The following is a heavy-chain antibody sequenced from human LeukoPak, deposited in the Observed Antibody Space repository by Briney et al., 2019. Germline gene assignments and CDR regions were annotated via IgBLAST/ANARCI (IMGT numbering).Heavy chain of an antibody. Sequence: SETLSLTCTVSGYSISSGYYWGWIRQPPGKGLEWIGSIYHSGSTYYNPSLKSRVTISVDTSKNHFSLELTSVTAADTAVYYCTCHSGWPGPSEWGQGTLVIVSS. CDR3: TCHSGWPGPSE. J-gene: IGHJ4*02. CDR2: IYHSGST. V-gene: IGHV4-38-2*02. D-gene: IGHD6-19*01. CDR1: GYSISSGYY.